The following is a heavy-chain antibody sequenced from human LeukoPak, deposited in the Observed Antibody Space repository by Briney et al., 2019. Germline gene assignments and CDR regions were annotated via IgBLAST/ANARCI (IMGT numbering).Heavy chain of an antibody. V-gene: IGHV3-33*01. CDR3: ARDPDSSGHSYFDY. CDR1: GFTFSSYG. CDR2: IWYDGSNK. D-gene: IGHD3-22*01. J-gene: IGHJ4*02. Sequence: GGSLRLSCAASGFTFSSYGMHWVRQAPGKGLEWVAVIWYDGSNKYYADSVKGRFTISRDDSKNTLYLQMNSLRAEDTAVYYCARDPDSSGHSYFDYWGQGTLVTVSS.